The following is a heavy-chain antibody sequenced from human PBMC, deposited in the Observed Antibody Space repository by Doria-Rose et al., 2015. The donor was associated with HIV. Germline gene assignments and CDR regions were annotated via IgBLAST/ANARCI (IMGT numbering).Heavy chain of an antibody. J-gene: IGHJ4*02. CDR1: GVSLSSPGMG. CDR2: MFSDDER. D-gene: IGHD6-13*01. V-gene: IGHV2-26*01. Sequence: ESGPVLVKPTETLTLTCTVSGVSLSSPGMGVSWIRQPPGKALEWLANMFSDDERSYKSALKSRLTISRCTSKSQVVLTMTDMDPVDTATYYCARIKSSRWYHKYYFDFWGQGTLVIVSA. CDR3: ARIKSSRWYHKYYFDF.